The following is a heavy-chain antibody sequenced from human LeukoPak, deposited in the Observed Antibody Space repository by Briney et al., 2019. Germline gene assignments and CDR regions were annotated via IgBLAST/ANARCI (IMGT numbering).Heavy chain of an antibody. CDR2: INHSGST. Sequence: SETLSLTCAVYGGSFSGYYWSWIRQPPGKGLEWIGEINHSGSTNYNPSLKSRVTISVDTSKNQFSLKLSSVTAADTAVYYCARGGLRYFDWQRVYYFDYWGQGTLVTVSS. V-gene: IGHV4-34*01. D-gene: IGHD3-9*01. J-gene: IGHJ4*02. CDR3: ARGGLRYFDWQRVYYFDY. CDR1: GGSFSGYY.